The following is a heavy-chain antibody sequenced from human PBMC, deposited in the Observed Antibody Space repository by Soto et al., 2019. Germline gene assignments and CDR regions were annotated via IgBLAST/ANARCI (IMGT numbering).Heavy chain of an antibody. Sequence: PGGSLRLSCAASGFTFSSYWMSWVRQAPGKGLEWVSVIYSGGSTYYADSVKGRFTISRDNSKNTLYLQMNSLRAEDTAVYYCARDYYDYVWGSYQTDPKYYYCMDVWGQGTTVTVSS. CDR3: ARDYYDYVWGSYQTDPKYYYCMDV. CDR1: GFTFSSYW. J-gene: IGHJ6*02. D-gene: IGHD3-16*01. CDR2: IYSGGST. V-gene: IGHV3-53*01.